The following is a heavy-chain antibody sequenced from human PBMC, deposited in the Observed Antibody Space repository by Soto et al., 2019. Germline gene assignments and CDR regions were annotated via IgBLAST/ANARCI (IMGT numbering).Heavy chain of an antibody. V-gene: IGHV5-51*01. CDR3: ARGDYDYGDS. CDR1: GYSFNSYW. J-gene: IGHJ4*02. Sequence: GESLKISCKGSGYSFNSYWIGWVRQMPGKGLEWMGIIYPGDSDTKYSPSFQGQVTISVDKSISTAYLQWSSLKASDTAVYYCARGDYDYGDSWGQGTLVTVSS. D-gene: IGHD2-21*01. CDR2: IYPGDSDT.